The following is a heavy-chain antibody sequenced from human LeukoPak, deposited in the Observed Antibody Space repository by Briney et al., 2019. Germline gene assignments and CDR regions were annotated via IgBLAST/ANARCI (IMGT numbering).Heavy chain of an antibody. CDR1: GGSISSGGYS. V-gene: IGHV4-30-2*01. CDR2: IYHSGST. Sequence: SQTLSLTCVVSGGSISSGGYSWSWIRQPPGKGLEWIGYIYHSGSTYYNPSLKSRVTISVDRSKNQFSLKLSSVTAADTAVYYCARGNRGLLDYWGQGTLVTVSS. CDR3: ARGNRGLLDY. J-gene: IGHJ4*02. D-gene: IGHD1-14*01.